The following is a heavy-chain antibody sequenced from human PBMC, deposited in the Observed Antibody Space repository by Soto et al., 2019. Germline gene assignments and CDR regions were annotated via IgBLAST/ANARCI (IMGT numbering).Heavy chain of an antibody. CDR1: GYTFTSYY. V-gene: IGHV1-46*01. Sequence: ASVKVSCKASGYTFTSYYMQWVRQAPGQGLEWMGIINPSGGSTSYAQKFQGRVTMTRDTSTSTVYMELSSLRSEDTAVYYCAGETPYGGNSPAFDIWGQGTMVTV. CDR2: INPSGGST. CDR3: AGETPYGGNSPAFDI. J-gene: IGHJ3*02. D-gene: IGHD4-17*01.